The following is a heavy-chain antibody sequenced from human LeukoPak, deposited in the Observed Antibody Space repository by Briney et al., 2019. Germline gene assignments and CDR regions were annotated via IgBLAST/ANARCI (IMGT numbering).Heavy chain of an antibody. CDR3: ARDGWGWAQYDY. CDR1: GFTFRSYA. J-gene: IGHJ4*02. Sequence: GGSLSLSCTGSGFTFRSYAMGWVRQAPGKGLEWVAGITDNGLARNYADSVQGRFTTHRDDSRSTVDLQMNSLRVEDTALYYCARDGWGWAQYDYWGQGTLVTVSS. V-gene: IGHV3-23*01. CDR2: ITDNGLAR. D-gene: IGHD5-24*01.